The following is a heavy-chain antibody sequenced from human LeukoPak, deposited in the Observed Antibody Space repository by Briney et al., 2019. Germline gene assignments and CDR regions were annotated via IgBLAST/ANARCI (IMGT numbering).Heavy chain of an antibody. Sequence: GASVKVSCKASGYTFTSYGISWVRQAPGQGLEWMGWISAYNGNTNYAQKLQGRVTMTTDTSTSTAYMELSSLRSEDTAVYYCARELPRTHAFDIWGQGTMVTVSS. J-gene: IGHJ3*02. CDR1: GYTFTSYG. D-gene: IGHD2-2*01. CDR3: ARELPRTHAFDI. V-gene: IGHV1-18*01. CDR2: ISAYNGNT.